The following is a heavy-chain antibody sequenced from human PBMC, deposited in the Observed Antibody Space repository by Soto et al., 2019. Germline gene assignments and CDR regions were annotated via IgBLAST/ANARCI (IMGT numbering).Heavy chain of an antibody. CDR3: XXXXXXRQVVGYKYGLDV. Sequence: QVQLVESGGGLVKPGGSLRLSCAVSGFTVSDHYMTWIRQAPGKGLEWVSYISGSGTYTNYADSVKGRFIISRNIAQXXXXXXXXXXXXXXXXXXXXXXXXXXRQVVGYKYGLDVWGQGTAVTVSS. CDR1: GFTVSDHY. V-gene: IGHV3-11*05. J-gene: IGHJ6*02. CDR2: ISGSGTYT. D-gene: IGHD3-22*01.